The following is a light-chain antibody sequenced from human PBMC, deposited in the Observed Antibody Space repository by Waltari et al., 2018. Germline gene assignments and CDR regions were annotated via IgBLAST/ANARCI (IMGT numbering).Light chain of an antibody. V-gene: IGLV2-14*01. Sequence: QPALTQPPSVSGSPGPPHPTPATGTNISVGDHNYSSCYHHPPGEGPTLILYEVNNRPSGVSDRFSGSKSGTTASLSISDLQAEDEGDYYCSSYRAGSTLVFGGGTKVTVL. CDR1: NISVGDHNY. CDR3: SSYRAGSTLV. J-gene: IGLJ3*02. CDR2: EVN.